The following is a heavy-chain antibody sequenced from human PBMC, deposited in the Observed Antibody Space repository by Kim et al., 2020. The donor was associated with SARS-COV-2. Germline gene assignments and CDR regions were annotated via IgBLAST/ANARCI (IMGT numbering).Heavy chain of an antibody. J-gene: IGHJ3*01. CDR3: VVRYGTSSALVDV. CDR2: MRSDGSST. V-gene: IGHV3-74*01. Sequence: GGSLRLSCAASGFILSDFWIVWVRQPPGKGLVWVSHMRSDGSSTVYADSVKGRFTISRDNAKNTVSLQMTSLRAEDTALYYCVVRYGTSSALVDVWGQG. D-gene: IGHD6-6*01. CDR1: GFILSDFW.